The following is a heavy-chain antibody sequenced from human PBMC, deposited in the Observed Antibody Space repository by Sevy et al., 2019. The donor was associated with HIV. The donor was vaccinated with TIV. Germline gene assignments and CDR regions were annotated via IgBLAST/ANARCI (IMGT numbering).Heavy chain of an antibody. V-gene: IGHV3-30*03. CDR3: AREYSWGDYGMDV. J-gene: IGHJ6*02. Sequence: GGSLRLSCEASGFTFSDHGMNWVRQAPGKGLEWVAFISFDGSVKYYADSVKGRFTISRDNSKNTLYLQTTGLRVEDTAVYYCAREYSWGDYGMDVWGQGTTVTVSS. CDR2: ISFDGSVK. CDR1: GFTFSDHG. D-gene: IGHD3-10*01.